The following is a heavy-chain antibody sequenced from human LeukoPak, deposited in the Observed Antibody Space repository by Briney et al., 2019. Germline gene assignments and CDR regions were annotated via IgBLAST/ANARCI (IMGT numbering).Heavy chain of an antibody. V-gene: IGHV4-4*02. CDR1: GDSISTTNW. CDR2: IYHSGST. CDR3: ARDLRINKGRGVMISVAFDI. Sequence: SGTLSLTCTVSGDSISTTNWWTWVRQSPGKGLEWIGEIYHSGSTNYSPALNSRVTISVDKANNQFSLKLSSVTAADTAVYYCARDLRINKGRGVMISVAFDIWGQGTMVTVSS. J-gene: IGHJ3*02. D-gene: IGHD3-10*01.